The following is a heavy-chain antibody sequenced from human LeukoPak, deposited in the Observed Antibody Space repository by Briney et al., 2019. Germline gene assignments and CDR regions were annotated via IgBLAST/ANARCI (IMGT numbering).Heavy chain of an antibody. CDR3: ARGWGSTRSNYFDP. Sequence: SETLSLTCTVSGDSITSGNFYWTWIRQPAGKGLEWIGRIYGSGSTNYSPSLRSRVTISIDTSKNQFSLKVNSVTAADTAVYYCARGWGSTRSNYFDPWGQGTLVTVFS. V-gene: IGHV4-61*02. CDR2: IYGSGST. J-gene: IGHJ5*02. CDR1: GDSITSGNFY. D-gene: IGHD2-2*01.